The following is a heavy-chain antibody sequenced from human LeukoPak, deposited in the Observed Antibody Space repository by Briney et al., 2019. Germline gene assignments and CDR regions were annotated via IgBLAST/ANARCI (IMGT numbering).Heavy chain of an antibody. V-gene: IGHV3-23*01. CDR3: AKLVLFSGTTGDLNY. CDR1: GFSFSSYA. J-gene: IGHJ4*02. D-gene: IGHD1-1*01. Sequence: GGSLRLSCAASGFSFSSYAMSWVRQAPGKGLEWVSTITASGGSTYYADSVKGRFTISRDNSKNTLCLQINSLRAEDTALYYCAKLVLFSGTTGDLNYWGQGTLVTVSS. CDR2: ITASGGST.